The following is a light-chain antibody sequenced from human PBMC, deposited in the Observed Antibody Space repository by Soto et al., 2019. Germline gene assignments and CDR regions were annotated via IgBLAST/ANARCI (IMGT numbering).Light chain of an antibody. Sequence: QSALTQPASASGSPGQSFTISCTGTKNDIGVYDFVSWYQHHPGKAPRLIIYEVVQRPSGVPDRFSGSKSGNTASLTVSGLQAADEADYFCKSYAGSNTYVFGSGTKVTVL. CDR3: KSYAGSNTYV. J-gene: IGLJ1*01. V-gene: IGLV2-8*01. CDR2: EVV. CDR1: KNDIGVYDF.